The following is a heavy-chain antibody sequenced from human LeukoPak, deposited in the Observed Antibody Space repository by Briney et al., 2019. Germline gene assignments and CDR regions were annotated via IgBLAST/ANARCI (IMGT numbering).Heavy chain of an antibody. CDR1: GFTFDNYA. J-gene: IGHJ4*02. D-gene: IGHD1-26*01. CDR3: ARVVVGATWNYYFDY. Sequence: GGSLRLSCVASGFTFDNYAMHWVRQAPGKGLEWVSYISRSGSTIYYADSVKGRFTISRDNAKNSLYLQMNSLRAEDTAVYYCARVVVGATWNYYFDYWGQGTLVTVSS. CDR2: ISRSGSTI. V-gene: IGHV3-48*03.